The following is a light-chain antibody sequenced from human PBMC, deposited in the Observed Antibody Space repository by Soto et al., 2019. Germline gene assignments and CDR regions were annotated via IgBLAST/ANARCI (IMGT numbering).Light chain of an antibody. CDR3: TSYTSSTPFYV. V-gene: IGLV2-14*03. J-gene: IGLJ1*01. CDR2: DVS. Sequence: QPGLTQPASLSGSPVQSIAISCTLDGSDVDGYDYVSWYQQHPGQAPQLMIYDVSNRPSGVPDRFSGSKSGNTASLTISGLQAEDEADYYCTSYTSSTPFYVFGTGT. CDR1: GSDVDGYDY.